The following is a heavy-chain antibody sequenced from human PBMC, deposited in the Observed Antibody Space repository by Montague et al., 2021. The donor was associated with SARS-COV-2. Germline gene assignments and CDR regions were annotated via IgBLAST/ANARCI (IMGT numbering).Heavy chain of an antibody. Sequence: SETLSLTCAVYGGSFGDDHWSWIRQPPGKGLEWIGNISQSGSTNYNPSXXSRVTISVDTSKNQFSLKLTSVTAADTGLYFCARGHLSVSMIVVVFTSASYYCDYWGQGAQVTVSS. CDR2: ISQSGST. J-gene: IGHJ4*02. CDR3: ARGHLSVSMIVVVFTSASYYCDY. V-gene: IGHV4-34*01. CDR1: GGSFGDDH. D-gene: IGHD3-22*01.